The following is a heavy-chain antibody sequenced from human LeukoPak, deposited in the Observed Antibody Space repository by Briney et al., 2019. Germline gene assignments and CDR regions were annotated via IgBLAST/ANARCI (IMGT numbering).Heavy chain of an antibody. CDR1: GFTFSSYA. V-gene: IGHV3-23*01. J-gene: IGHJ4*02. CDR3: AMRLGYCSGGSCYSVLIGFDD. Sequence: GGSLRLSCAASGFTFSSYAMSWVRQAPGKGLEWVSAISGSGGSTYYADSVKGRFTISRDNSKNTLYLQMNSLRAEDTAVYYCAMRLGYCSGGSCYSVLIGFDDWGQGTLVTVAS. D-gene: IGHD2-15*01. CDR2: ISGSGGST.